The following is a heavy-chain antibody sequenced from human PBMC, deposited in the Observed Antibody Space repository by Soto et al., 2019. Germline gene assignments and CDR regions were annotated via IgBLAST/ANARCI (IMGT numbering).Heavy chain of an antibody. Sequence: GASVKVSCKASGGTFSSYAISWVRQAPGQGLEWMGGIIPIFGTANYAQKFQGRVTITADESTSTAYMELSSLRSEDTAVYYCARGDIVVVPAAGSYYYYGMDVWGQGTTVTVSS. CDR3: ARGDIVVVPAAGSYYYYGMDV. V-gene: IGHV1-69*13. J-gene: IGHJ6*02. CDR2: IIPIFGTA. CDR1: GGTFSSYA. D-gene: IGHD2-2*01.